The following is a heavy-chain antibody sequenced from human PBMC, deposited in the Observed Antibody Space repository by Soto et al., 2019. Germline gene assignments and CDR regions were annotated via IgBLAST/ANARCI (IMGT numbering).Heavy chain of an antibody. CDR2: VIPILGKP. CDR3: ARDRLRGYDSSGFYS. J-gene: IGHJ4*02. D-gene: IGHD3-22*01. V-gene: IGHV1-69*05. CDR1: GDTFKTYS. Sequence: GASVKVSCKSSGDTFKTYSVSWVRQAPGQGLEWMGGVIPILGKPMYAQKFEDRVTMTTATSTNTVFLELRSLKSDDTAIYYCARDRLRGYDSSGFYSWGQRTMLTVSS.